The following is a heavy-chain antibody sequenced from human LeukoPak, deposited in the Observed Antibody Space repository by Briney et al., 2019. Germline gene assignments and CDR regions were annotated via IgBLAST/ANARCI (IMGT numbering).Heavy chain of an antibody. CDR2: INSDGSST. D-gene: IGHD1-26*01. V-gene: IGHV3-74*01. J-gene: IGHJ4*02. CDR1: GFTFSSYW. CDR3: ASMGTGSYYSELDY. Sequence: GGSLRLSCAASGFTFSSYWMHWVRQAPGKGLVWVSRINSDGSSTSYADSVKGRFTISRDNAKNTLYLQMNSLRAEDTAVYYCASMGTGSYYSELDYWGQGTLVTVSS.